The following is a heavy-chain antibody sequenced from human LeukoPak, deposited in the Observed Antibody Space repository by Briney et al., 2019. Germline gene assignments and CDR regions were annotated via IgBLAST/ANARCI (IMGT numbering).Heavy chain of an antibody. CDR1: GFSFSSYA. CDR2: ISGSGGST. CDR3: AKGFYDSSGYFSLFDY. J-gene: IGHJ4*02. D-gene: IGHD3-22*01. V-gene: IGHV3-23*01. Sequence: PGGSLRLSCAASGFSFSSYAMSWVRQAPGKGLEWVSAISGSGGSTYYADSVKGRFTISRDNSKNTLYLQMNSLRAEDTAVYYCAKGFYDSSGYFSLFDYWGQGTLVTVSS.